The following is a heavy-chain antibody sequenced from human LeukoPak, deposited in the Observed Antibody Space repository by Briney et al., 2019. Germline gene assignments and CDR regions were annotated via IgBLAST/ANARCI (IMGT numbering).Heavy chain of an antibody. CDR1: GFTFSNAW. CDR3: TTDSAVLKGQPIDY. J-gene: IGHJ4*02. CDR2: IKSKTDGGTT. Sequence: GGSLRLSCAASGFTFSNAWMSWVRQAPGKGLEWVGRIKSKTDGGTTDYAAPVKGRFTISRDDSKNTLYLQMNSLKTEDTAVYYCTTDSAVLKGQPIDYWGQGTLVTVSS. D-gene: IGHD2-2*01. V-gene: IGHV3-15*01.